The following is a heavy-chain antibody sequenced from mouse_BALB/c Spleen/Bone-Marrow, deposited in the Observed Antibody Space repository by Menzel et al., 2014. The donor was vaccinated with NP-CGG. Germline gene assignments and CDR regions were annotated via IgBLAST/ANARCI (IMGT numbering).Heavy chain of an antibody. CDR1: GFSLTSYG. Sequence: VHRVDSGPGLVATSQSLSISCTVSGFSLTSYGVHWVRQPPGQGLEWLGVIWAGGSTNYNSALMSRLIINKDNSKSQVFLKMNSLQTDDTAMYYCAREGRGYYGSSGAAMDFFGDGATAAVSS. CDR3: AREGRGYYGSSGAAMDF. D-gene: IGHD1-1*01. J-gene: IGHJ4*01. CDR2: IWAGGST. V-gene: IGHV2-9*02.